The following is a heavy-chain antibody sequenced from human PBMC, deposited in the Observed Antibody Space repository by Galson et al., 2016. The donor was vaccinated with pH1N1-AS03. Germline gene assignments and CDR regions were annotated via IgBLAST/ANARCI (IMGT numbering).Heavy chain of an antibody. D-gene: IGHD6-19*01. Sequence: ETLSLTCAVSGYSISSGYYWGWIRQPPGKGLEWIGSIYHSGSTYYNPSLMSRVTIAVDTSKNRFSLKVTSVTAADTAVYYCARLEVAGTWGDYWGQGTLVTVSS. CDR1: GYSISSGYY. V-gene: IGHV4-38-2*01. CDR2: IYHSGST. CDR3: ARLEVAGTWGDY. J-gene: IGHJ4*02.